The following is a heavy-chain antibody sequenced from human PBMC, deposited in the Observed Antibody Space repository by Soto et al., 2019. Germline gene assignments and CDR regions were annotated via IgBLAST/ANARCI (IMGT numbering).Heavy chain of an antibody. CDR1: GDSISTIY. CDR2: FRDSGNP. CDR3: ARDDRGNTPLVY. J-gene: IGHJ4*02. V-gene: IGHV4-59*01. D-gene: IGHD2-15*01. Sequence: SETLPLSCTGRGDSISTIYWIWLRQPPGKGLEWIGYFRDSGNPTYNPSLKGRATISVDTSKNQFSLKLTSVTAADTAVTYCARDDRGNTPLVYWGQGTLVTASS.